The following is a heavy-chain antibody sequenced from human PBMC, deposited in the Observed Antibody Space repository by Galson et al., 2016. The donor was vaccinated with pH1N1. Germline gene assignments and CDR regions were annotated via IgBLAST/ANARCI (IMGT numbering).Heavy chain of an antibody. D-gene: IGHD1-26*01. CDR1: GFIFSDYW. CDR2: INQDGSRK. V-gene: IGHV3-7*01. CDR3: ATEDYYTSLY. J-gene: IGHJ4*02. Sequence: SLRLSCAASGFIFSDYWMSWVRQAPGKGLEWVAKINQDGSRKYYVDSMKGRCTTSRDNAENSLSLQMSSLRVEDTALYYCATEDYYTSLYWGQGILVTVSS.